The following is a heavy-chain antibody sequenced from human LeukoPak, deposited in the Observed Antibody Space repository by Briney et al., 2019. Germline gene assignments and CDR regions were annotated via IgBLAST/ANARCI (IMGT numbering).Heavy chain of an antibody. Sequence: GGSLKISCKGSGYDFTSYWLGWVRQMPGKGLEWMGIIYPGDSDTRNNPSFQGQVTISADKSISTAYLQWSSLKASDTAVYYCARHRSSGYYDYWGQGTLVTVSS. CDR1: GYDFTSYW. J-gene: IGHJ4*02. V-gene: IGHV5-51*01. D-gene: IGHD3-22*01. CDR2: IYPGDSDT. CDR3: ARHRSSGYYDY.